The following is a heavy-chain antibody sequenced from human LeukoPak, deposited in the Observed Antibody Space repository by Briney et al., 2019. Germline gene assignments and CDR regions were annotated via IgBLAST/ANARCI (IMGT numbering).Heavy chain of an antibody. V-gene: IGHV3-30-3*01. J-gene: IGHJ4*02. CDR3: ARDRTRGVLHY. D-gene: IGHD3-10*01. CDR2: ISYDGSNK. Sequence: XMHWVRXAPGKGLEWVAVISYDGSNKYYADSVKGRFTISRDNSKNTLYLQMNSLRAEDTAVYYCARDRTRGVLHYWGQGTLVTVSS. CDR1: X.